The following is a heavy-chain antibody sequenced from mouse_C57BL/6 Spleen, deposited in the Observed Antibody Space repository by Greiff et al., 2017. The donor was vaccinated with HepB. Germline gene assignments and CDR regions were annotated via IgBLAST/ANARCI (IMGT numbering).Heavy chain of an antibody. Sequence: VQLQQPGAELVRPGTSVKLSCKASGYTFTSYWMHWVKQRPGQGLEWIGVIDPSDSYTNYNQKFKGKATLTVDTSSSTAYMQLSSLTSEDSAVYYCARRIYDGYYYFDYWGQGTTLTVSS. V-gene: IGHV1-59*01. CDR1: GYTFTSYW. CDR2: IDPSDSYT. CDR3: ARRIYDGYYYFDY. D-gene: IGHD2-3*01. J-gene: IGHJ2*01.